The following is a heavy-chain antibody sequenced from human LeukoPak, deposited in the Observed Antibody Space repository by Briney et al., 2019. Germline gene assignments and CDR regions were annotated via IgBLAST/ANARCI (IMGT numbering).Heavy chain of an antibody. CDR1: GFTFSNYN. Sequence: GGSLRLSCAASGFTFSNYNLNWVRQAPGKGLEWVSSLSSISSYIYYADSVKGRFTISRDNAKNSLFLQMNSLRAEDTAVYYCARGSIAAAVISRSTPLDYWGQGTLVTVSS. CDR2: LSSISSYI. J-gene: IGHJ4*02. CDR3: ARGSIAAAVISRSTPLDY. D-gene: IGHD6-13*01. V-gene: IGHV3-21*01.